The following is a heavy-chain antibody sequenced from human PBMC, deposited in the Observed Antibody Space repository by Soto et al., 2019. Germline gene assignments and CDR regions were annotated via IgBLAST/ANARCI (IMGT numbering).Heavy chain of an antibody. CDR2: IIPVLDKA. CDR3: ARGAPAGESAVPY. D-gene: IGHD4-17*01. Sequence: QVQLVQSGAEVKKPGSSVKVSCKTSGGTFSTYTLSWVRQAPGQGLEWMGRIIPVLDKADYAQRFQGRLTITADRSTSTANMELSSLSPEDTALYYCARGAPAGESAVPYWGQGTLVSVSS. V-gene: IGHV1-69*02. J-gene: IGHJ4*02. CDR1: GGTFSTYT.